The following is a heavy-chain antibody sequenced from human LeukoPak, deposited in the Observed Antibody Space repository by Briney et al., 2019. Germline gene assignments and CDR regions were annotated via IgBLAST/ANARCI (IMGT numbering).Heavy chain of an antibody. CDR2: MNPNSGNT. Sequence: ASVKVSCKASGYTFTSYDINWVRQATGQGLEWMGWMNPNSGNTGYAQKFQGRVTMTRNTSISTAYMELSSLRSEDTAVYYCARARRVGATTILQHWGQGTLVTVSS. CDR3: ARARRVGATTILQH. D-gene: IGHD1-26*01. CDR1: GYTFTSYD. J-gene: IGHJ1*01. V-gene: IGHV1-8*01.